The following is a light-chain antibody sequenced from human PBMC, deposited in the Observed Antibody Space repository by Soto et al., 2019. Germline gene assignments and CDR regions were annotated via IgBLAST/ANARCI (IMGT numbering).Light chain of an antibody. CDR1: SSNIGSNT. Sequence: QSALAQPPSASGTPGQGVTVSCSGSSSNIGSNTVDWYQHLPGTAPKLLIYANSQRPSGVPDRFSGSKSGTSASLAISGLQSEDEADYYCAAWDDSLNGVVFGGGPKVTVL. V-gene: IGLV1-44*01. CDR3: AAWDDSLNGVV. J-gene: IGLJ2*01. CDR2: ANS.